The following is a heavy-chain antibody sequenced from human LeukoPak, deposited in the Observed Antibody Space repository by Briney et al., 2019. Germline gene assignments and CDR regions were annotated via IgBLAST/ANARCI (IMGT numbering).Heavy chain of an antibody. CDR2: ISYDGTNK. J-gene: IGHJ6*04. CDR3: AKIESRYCRGASCYWEGSYYYYGIDV. V-gene: IGHV3-30*18. CDR1: GFTFRNFG. D-gene: IGHD2-15*01. Sequence: GGSLRLPCTASGFTFRNFGMHWARQAPGKGLEWVALISYDGTNKYYADSVKGRFTISRDNSKNTLYLQMNSLRAEDAAVYYCAKIESRYCRGASCYWEGSYYYYGIDVWGKGTTVTVSS.